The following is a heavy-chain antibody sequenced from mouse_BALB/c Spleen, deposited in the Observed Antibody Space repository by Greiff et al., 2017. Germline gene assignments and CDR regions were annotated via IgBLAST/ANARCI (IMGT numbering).Heavy chain of an antibody. CDR1: GFTFSDYY. CDR2: ISDGGSYT. V-gene: IGHV5-4*02. Sequence: EVQGVESGGGLVKPGGSLKLSCAASGFTFSDYYMYWVRQTPEKRLEWVATISDGGSYTYYPDTVTGRFTISRDNAKNTLYLEMSSLRSEDTAMYYCARDQTGTRFAYWGQGTLVTVSA. D-gene: IGHD4-1*01. J-gene: IGHJ3*01. CDR3: ARDQTGTRFAY.